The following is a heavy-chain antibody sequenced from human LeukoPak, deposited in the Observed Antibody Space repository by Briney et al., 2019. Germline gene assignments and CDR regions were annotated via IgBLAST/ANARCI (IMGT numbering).Heavy chain of an antibody. Sequence: GGSLRLSCAASGFTFSSYWMHWVRQAPGKGLVWVSRINSDGSSTSYADSVKGRFTISRDNAKNTLYLQMNSLRAEDTAVYYCARDRGAYCSGGSCYSRNWFDPWGQGTLVTVSS. CDR2: INSDGSST. CDR1: GFTFSSYW. CDR3: ARDRGAYCSGGSCYSRNWFDP. D-gene: IGHD2-15*01. V-gene: IGHV3-74*01. J-gene: IGHJ5*02.